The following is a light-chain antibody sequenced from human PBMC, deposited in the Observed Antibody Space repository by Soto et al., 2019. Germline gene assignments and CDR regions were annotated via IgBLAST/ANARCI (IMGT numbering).Light chain of an antibody. CDR3: GTWDSSLSLYV. CDR1: SSNIGNNY. V-gene: IGLV1-51*01. J-gene: IGLJ1*01. CDR2: DNN. Sequence: QSVLTQPPSVSAAPGQKVTISCSGSSSNIGNNYVSWYQQLPGTAPKLLIYDNNKRPSGIPDRFSGSKSGTSATLGITGLQTGDEADYYCGTWDSSLSLYVFGTGTEVTVL.